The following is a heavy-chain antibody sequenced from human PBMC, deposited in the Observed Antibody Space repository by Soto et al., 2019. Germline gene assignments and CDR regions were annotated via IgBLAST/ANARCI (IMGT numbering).Heavy chain of an antibody. Sequence: VQLVQSGAEVKKPGASVKVSCKASGYTFTSYGISWVRQAPGQGLEWMGWISAYNGNTNYAQKLQGRVTMTTDTSTSTAYMELRSLRSDDTAVYYCARDRGLRGFGDPPYYYYGMDVWGQGTTVTVSS. V-gene: IGHV1-18*01. J-gene: IGHJ6*02. D-gene: IGHD3-10*01. CDR1: GYTFTSYG. CDR3: ARDRGLRGFGDPPYYYYGMDV. CDR2: ISAYNGNT.